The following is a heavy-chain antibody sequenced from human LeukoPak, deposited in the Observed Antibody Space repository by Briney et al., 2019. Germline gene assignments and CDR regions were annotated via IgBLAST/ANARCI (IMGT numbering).Heavy chain of an antibody. Sequence: SQTLSLTCTVSGGSISSGDYYWSWIRQPPGKGRGWIGYIYYSGSTYYNPSLKSRVTISVDTSKNQFSLKLSSVTAADTAVYYCARVCSSTSCYRDAFDIWGQGTMVTVSS. CDR2: IYYSGST. V-gene: IGHV4-30-4*08. CDR1: GGSISSGDYY. J-gene: IGHJ3*02. D-gene: IGHD2-2*01. CDR3: ARVCSSTSCYRDAFDI.